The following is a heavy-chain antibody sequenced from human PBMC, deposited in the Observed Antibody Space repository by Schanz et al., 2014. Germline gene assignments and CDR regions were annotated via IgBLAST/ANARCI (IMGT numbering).Heavy chain of an antibody. Sequence: QVHLLESGGGLVEPGRSLRLSCVASGFTFSSYDVFWVRQAPGKGLEWVAILWHDGSKKYYADSVKGRFTVSRDNSKNTLYLQLNSLRAEDTAVYYCARDFHGYGPHLDYWGQGSLVTVSS. J-gene: IGHJ4*02. CDR1: GFTFSSYD. D-gene: IGHD5-12*01. V-gene: IGHV3-33*01. CDR3: ARDFHGYGPHLDY. CDR2: LWHDGSKK.